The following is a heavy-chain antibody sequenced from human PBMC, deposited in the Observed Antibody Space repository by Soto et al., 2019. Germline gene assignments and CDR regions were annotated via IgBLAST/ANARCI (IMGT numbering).Heavy chain of an antibody. V-gene: IGHV3-23*01. J-gene: IGHJ4*02. CDR1: GFTFNSYA. CDR3: AKDGPYSTSWTPDY. CDR2: ISASGGNT. D-gene: IGHD2-2*01. Sequence: PGGSLRLSCAVSGFTFNSYAMNWVRQAPGKGLEWVSAISASGGNTDYADSVKGRFTNFRDNSKNALYLQMNSLRAEDTATYYCAKDGPYSTSWTPDYWGQGMLVTVSS.